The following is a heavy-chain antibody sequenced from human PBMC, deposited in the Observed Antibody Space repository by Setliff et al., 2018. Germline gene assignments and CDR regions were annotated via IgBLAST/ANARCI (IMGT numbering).Heavy chain of an antibody. Sequence: PSETLSLTCTVSGGSISNSNYYWGWIRQPPGKGLEWIGSISYSGSPYYNPSLKSRVTMSIDSSKKQFSLKLSSVTAADTAVYSCARGRPSVWFGESSYYMDVWGKGTTVTVSS. J-gene: IGHJ6*03. D-gene: IGHD3-10*01. CDR2: ISYSGSP. V-gene: IGHV4-39*01. CDR3: ARGRPSVWFGESSYYMDV. CDR1: GGSISNSNYY.